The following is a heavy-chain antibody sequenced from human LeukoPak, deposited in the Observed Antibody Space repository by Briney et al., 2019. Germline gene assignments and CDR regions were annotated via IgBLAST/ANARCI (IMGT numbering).Heavy chain of an antibody. J-gene: IGHJ4*02. CDR1: GFTFDDYG. CDR3: AREASYYYDSSGYHQYYFDY. D-gene: IGHD3-22*01. Sequence: PGGSVRLSCAASGFTFDDYGMRWLRPAPGKGLEWVACINWNGGSTGYADSVKGRFTISRDNAKNSPYLQMNSLSAEDTALYYCAREASYYYDSSGYHQYYFDYWGQGTLVTVSS. CDR2: INWNGGST. V-gene: IGHV3-20*04.